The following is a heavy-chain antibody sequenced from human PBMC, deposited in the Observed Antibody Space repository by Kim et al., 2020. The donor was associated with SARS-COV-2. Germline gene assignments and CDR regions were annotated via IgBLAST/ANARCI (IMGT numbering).Heavy chain of an antibody. CDR3: ARRGIAAAGTFDY. D-gene: IGHD6-13*01. Sequence: YAESVKDRFTISRENAKNSLYLQMNSLRAGDTAVYYCARRGIAAAGTFDYWGQGTLVTVSS. J-gene: IGHJ4*02. V-gene: IGHV3-11*06.